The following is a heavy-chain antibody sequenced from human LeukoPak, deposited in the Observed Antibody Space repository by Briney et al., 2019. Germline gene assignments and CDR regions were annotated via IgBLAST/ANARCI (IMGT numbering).Heavy chain of an antibody. J-gene: IGHJ4*02. CDR3: ATFPGYYKKDFDY. CDR1: GGSISSYY. D-gene: IGHD3-10*01. V-gene: IGHV4-59*01. CDR2: IYYSGST. Sequence: SETLSLTCTVSGGSISSYYWSWIRQPPGKGLEWIGYIYYSGSTNYNPSLKSRVTISVDTSKNQFSLKLSSVTAADTAVYYCATFPGYYKKDFDYWGQGTLVTVSS.